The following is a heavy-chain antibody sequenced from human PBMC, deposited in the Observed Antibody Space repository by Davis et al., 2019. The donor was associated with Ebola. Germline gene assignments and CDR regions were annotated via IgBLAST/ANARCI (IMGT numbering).Heavy chain of an antibody. CDR1: GGSVSGYH. V-gene: IGHV4-34*01. J-gene: IGHJ5*02. D-gene: IGHD3-22*01. CDR3: ARDVLYYYDSSGYFSNWFDP. Sequence: MPSETLSLTCAVYGGSVSGYHWNWIRQPPGRGLEWIGEIYHSGITNYNPSLKSRVTMSVDTSKNQFSLKLSSVTAADTAVYYCARDVLYYYDSSGYFSNWFDPWGQGTLVTVSS. CDR2: IYHSGIT.